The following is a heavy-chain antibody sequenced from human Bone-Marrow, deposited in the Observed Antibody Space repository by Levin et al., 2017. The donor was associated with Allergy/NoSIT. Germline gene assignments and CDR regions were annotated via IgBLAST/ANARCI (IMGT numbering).Heavy chain of an antibody. CDR2: IWFDGSDK. D-gene: IGHD1-1*01. V-gene: IGHV3-33*01. Sequence: PGGSLRLSCAASGFTFSDHGMHWVRQAPGKGLEWVAIIWFDGSDKYYTDSVRGRFTISRDNSKNTVYLQMDSLRAEDTALYYCARDRGTTSSAGYYFDYWGQGTLVTVSS. J-gene: IGHJ4*02. CDR3: ARDRGTTSSAGYYFDY. CDR1: GFTFSDHG.